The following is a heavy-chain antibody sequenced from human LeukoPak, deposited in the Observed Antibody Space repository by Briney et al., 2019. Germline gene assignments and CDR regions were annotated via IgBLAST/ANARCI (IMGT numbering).Heavy chain of an antibody. D-gene: IGHD6-6*01. CDR2: INPKSGGR. J-gene: IGHJ4*02. CDR1: GYTFTGYY. Sequence: ASVKVSCKASGYTFTGYYMHWVRQAPGQGLEWMGWINPKSGGRNYAQKFQGRVTMTRDTSISTAYMELSRLRSDDTAVYYCAIGESIAARPLDYWGQGTLLTVSS. CDR3: AIGESIAARPLDY. V-gene: IGHV1-2*02.